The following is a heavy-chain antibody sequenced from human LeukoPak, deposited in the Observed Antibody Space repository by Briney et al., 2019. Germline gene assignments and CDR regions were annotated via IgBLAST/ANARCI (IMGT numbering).Heavy chain of an antibody. CDR2: IYYSGST. Sequence: SQTLSLTCTVSGGSISSGDYYWSWIRQPPGKGLEWIGYIYYSGSTYYNPSLKSRVTISVDTSKNQFSLKLSSVTAADTAVYYCAREKYNWNRHFDYWGQGTLVTVSS. CDR3: AREKYNWNRHFDY. J-gene: IGHJ4*02. V-gene: IGHV4-30-4*01. CDR1: GGSISSGDYY. D-gene: IGHD1-20*01.